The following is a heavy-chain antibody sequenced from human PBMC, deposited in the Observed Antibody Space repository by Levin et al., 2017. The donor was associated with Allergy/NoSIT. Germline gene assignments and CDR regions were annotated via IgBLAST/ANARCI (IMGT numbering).Heavy chain of an antibody. CDR1: GFTFSSYS. CDR3: ARGGRAVAGNHFDY. J-gene: IGHJ4*02. V-gene: IGHV3-21*01. Sequence: GGSLRLSCAASGFTFSSYSMNWVRQAPGKGLEWVSSISSSSSYIYYADSVKGRFTISRDNAKNSLYLQMNSLRAEDTAVYYCARGGRAVAGNHFDYWGQGTLVTVSS. CDR2: ISSSSSYI. D-gene: IGHD6-19*01.